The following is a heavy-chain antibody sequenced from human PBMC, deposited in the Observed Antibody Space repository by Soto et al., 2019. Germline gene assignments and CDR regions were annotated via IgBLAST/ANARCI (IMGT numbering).Heavy chain of an antibody. D-gene: IGHD3-10*01. CDR1: GYTFTSYG. CDR3: ARGVIITYYYYGMDV. Sequence: GASVKVSCKAFGYTFTSYGISWVRQAPGQGLEWMGWISAYNGNTNYAQKLQGRVTMTTDTSTSTAYMELRSLRSDDTAVYYCARGVIITYYYYGMDVWGQGTTVTVSS. CDR2: ISAYNGNT. V-gene: IGHV1-18*01. J-gene: IGHJ6*02.